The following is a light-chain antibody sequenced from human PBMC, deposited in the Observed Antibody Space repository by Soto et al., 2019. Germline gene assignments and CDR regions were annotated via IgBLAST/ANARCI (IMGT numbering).Light chain of an antibody. V-gene: IGKV1-12*01. CDR2: AAS. CDR1: QDISKN. Sequence: DIQMTQSPSSLSASVGARVTITCRASQDISKNLAWYRQIPGKAPKLLIFAASTLQSGVPSRFSASGSGTYFILTVGGLQPEDAATYYCQQTKGFPLTFGGGTKVDIK. J-gene: IGKJ4*01. CDR3: QQTKGFPLT.